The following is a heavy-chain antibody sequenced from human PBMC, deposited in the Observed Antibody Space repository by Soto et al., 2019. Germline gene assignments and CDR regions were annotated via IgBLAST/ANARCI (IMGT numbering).Heavy chain of an antibody. J-gene: IGHJ4*02. D-gene: IGHD3-10*01. CDR3: ARDLDPSGSYYTDY. Sequence: SVKVSCKVSGYNFMPYGVNWVRQAPGQGLEWMGWISPWKGNTNYAQSFQGRVTMTTDTSTSTAYMELRSLTSDDTAVYYCARDLDPSGSYYTDYWGPGTLVTVSS. CDR2: ISPWKGNT. V-gene: IGHV1-18*04. CDR1: GYNFMPYG.